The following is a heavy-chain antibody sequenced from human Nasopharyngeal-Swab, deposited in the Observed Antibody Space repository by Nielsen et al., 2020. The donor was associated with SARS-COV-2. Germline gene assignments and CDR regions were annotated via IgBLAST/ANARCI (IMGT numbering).Heavy chain of an antibody. V-gene: IGHV1-69*13. Sequence: SVKVSCKASGGTYSIYAISWARHAPGHGPEWMGGIIPIFGTSNYAQKFQGRVTITADEFTSTAYMELSSLRSVDTAVYYCARMHCGGDCYSRGEDAFDLWGQGTLVTVSS. D-gene: IGHD2-21*02. J-gene: IGHJ3*01. CDR1: GGTYSIYA. CDR2: IIPIFGTS. CDR3: ARMHCGGDCYSRGEDAFDL.